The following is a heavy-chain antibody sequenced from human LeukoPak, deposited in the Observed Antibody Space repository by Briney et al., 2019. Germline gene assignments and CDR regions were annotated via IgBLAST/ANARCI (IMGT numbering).Heavy chain of an antibody. Sequence: GRSLRLSCAASGFTFSSYGMHWVRQAPGKGLEWVAIIWYDGTTKYYADSVKGRFTLSRDNSKNTMFLQMNSLSAKDTAVYYCAKSRIGHDAFDIGGQGTKVTVSS. V-gene: IGHV3-33*06. CDR1: GFTFSSYG. CDR2: IWYDGTTK. J-gene: IGHJ3*02. CDR3: AKSRIGHDAFDI. D-gene: IGHD2-15*01.